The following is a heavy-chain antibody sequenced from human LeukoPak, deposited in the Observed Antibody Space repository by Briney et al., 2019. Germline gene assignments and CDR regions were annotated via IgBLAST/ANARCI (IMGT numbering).Heavy chain of an antibody. D-gene: IGHD6-25*01. V-gene: IGHV3-49*04. CDR3: TRAGRISGDYFDY. CDR1: GFTFGDSP. J-gene: IGHJ4*02. Sequence: GGSLRLPCTASGFTFGDSPMTWVRQAPGKGLEWVGYIRTNTYGGTTEHAASVKGRFTISRDDSNSIAYLQMNSLKTEDTAVYYCTRAGRISGDYFDYWGQGTLVTVSS. CDR2: IRTNTYGGTT.